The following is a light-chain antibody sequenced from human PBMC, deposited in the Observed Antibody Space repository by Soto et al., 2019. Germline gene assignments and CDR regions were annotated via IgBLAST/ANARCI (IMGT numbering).Light chain of an antibody. CDR1: QSVSSY. CDR2: DAS. V-gene: IGKV3-11*01. Sequence: EIVLTQSPATLSLSPGERATLSCRASQSVSSYLAWYQQKPGQAPRLLIYDASNRATGIPARFSGSGSGTDFTLTINSLEPEDFAVYYCQQRSHWPPLWTFGQGTKVEIK. CDR3: QQRSHWPPLWT. J-gene: IGKJ1*01.